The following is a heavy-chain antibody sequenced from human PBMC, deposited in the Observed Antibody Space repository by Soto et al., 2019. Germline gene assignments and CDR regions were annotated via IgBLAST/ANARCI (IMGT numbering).Heavy chain of an antibody. Sequence: ASVKVSCKASGGTFSSYAISWVRQAPGQGLEWMGGFDPEDGETIYAQKFQGRVTMTEDTSTDTAYMELSSLRSEDTAVYYCATAGAYYDILTGPFDYWGQGTLVTVSS. CDR1: GGTFSSYA. V-gene: IGHV1-24*01. CDR3: ATAGAYYDILTGPFDY. D-gene: IGHD3-9*01. CDR2: FDPEDGET. J-gene: IGHJ4*02.